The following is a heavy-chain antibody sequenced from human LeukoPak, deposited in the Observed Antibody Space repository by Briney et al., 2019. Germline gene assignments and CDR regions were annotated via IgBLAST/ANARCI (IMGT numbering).Heavy chain of an antibody. D-gene: IGHD4-23*01. CDR1: GFTFSSYG. Sequence: GSQRLSCAASGFTFSSYGMSWVRQAPGKGLEWVSVIGGSGGSIYYADSVKGRFTISRDNSKNTLSLQMSSLRAEDTAVYYCAKHHGGNEGSYYYGMDVWGQGTTVTVSS. J-gene: IGHJ6*02. CDR2: IGGSGGSI. CDR3: AKHHGGNEGSYYYGMDV. V-gene: IGHV3-23*01.